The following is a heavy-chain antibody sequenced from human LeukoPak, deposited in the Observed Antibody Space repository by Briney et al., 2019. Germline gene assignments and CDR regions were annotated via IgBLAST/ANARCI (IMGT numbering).Heavy chain of an antibody. CDR3: AKDEWVGIAVAGTYFDY. V-gene: IGHV3-23*01. J-gene: IGHJ4*02. D-gene: IGHD6-19*01. Sequence: GGSLRLSCAASGFTFSSSAMSWVRQVPGKGLEWVSGISASGGSTSYADSVRGRFTISRDNSKNTLYVQMNSLRDEDTAVYYCAKDEWVGIAVAGTYFDYWGQGTLVTVSS. CDR2: ISASGGST. CDR1: GFTFSSSA.